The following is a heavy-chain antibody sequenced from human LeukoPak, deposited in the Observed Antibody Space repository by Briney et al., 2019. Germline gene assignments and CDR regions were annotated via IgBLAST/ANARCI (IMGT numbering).Heavy chain of an antibody. V-gene: IGHV3-30*18. Sequence: GGSLRLSCAASGFTFSSYGMHWVRQAPGKGLEWVAVISYDGSNKYYADSVKGRFTISRDNSKNTLYLQMNSLRAEDTAVYYCAKASGSGYFYYFDYWGQGTLVTVSS. J-gene: IGHJ4*02. CDR3: AKASGSGYFYYFDY. CDR2: ISYDGSNK. D-gene: IGHD3-22*01. CDR1: GFTFSSYG.